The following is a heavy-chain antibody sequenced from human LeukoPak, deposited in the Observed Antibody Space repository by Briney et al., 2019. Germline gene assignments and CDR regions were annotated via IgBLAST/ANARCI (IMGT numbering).Heavy chain of an antibody. Sequence: SETLSLTCTVSGGSISGYYWSWIRQPPGKGLEWIGFIYTSGSINYNPSLKSRVTISVDTSKNQFSLELSSVTVADTAVYYCARHGGGSSSWYSVGYWGQGTLVTVSS. D-gene: IGHD6-13*01. CDR2: IYTSGSI. V-gene: IGHV4-4*09. CDR1: GGSISGYY. J-gene: IGHJ4*02. CDR3: ARHGGGSSSWYSVGY.